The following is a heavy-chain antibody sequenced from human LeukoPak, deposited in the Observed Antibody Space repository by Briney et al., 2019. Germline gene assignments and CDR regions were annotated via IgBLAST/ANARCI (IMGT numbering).Heavy chain of an antibody. V-gene: IGHV3-21*01. CDR2: ISSSSSYI. CDR3: ARGDSGYDFDYFDY. CDR1: GFTFSSYA. Sequence: PGGSLRLSCAASGFTFSSYAMNWVRQAPGKGLEWVSSISSSSSYIYYAGSVKGRFTISRDNAKNSLYLQMNSLRAEDTAVYYCARGDSGYDFDYFDYWGQGTLVTVSS. D-gene: IGHD5-12*01. J-gene: IGHJ4*02.